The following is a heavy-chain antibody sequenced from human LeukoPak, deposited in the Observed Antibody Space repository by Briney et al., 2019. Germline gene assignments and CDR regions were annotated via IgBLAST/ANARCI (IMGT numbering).Heavy chain of an antibody. J-gene: IGHJ4*02. Sequence: GGSLRLSCAASGFTSSSFGMHWVRQAPGKGLEWVAVISYDGNNKYYADSVKGRFTISRDNSKNTLYLQMNSLRAEDTAVYYCAKGREWELLGGALDYWGQGTLVTVSS. CDR2: ISYDGNNK. V-gene: IGHV3-30*18. D-gene: IGHD1-26*01. CDR1: GFTSSSFG. CDR3: AKGREWELLGGALDY.